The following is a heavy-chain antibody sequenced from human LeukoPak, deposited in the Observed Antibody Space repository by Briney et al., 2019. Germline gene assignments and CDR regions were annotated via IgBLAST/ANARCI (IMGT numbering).Heavy chain of an antibody. J-gene: IGHJ2*01. CDR2: LSADVTSE. CDR1: GFTFNSYS. CDR3: ARASDYGPSLWSYFDL. Sequence: GRSLRLSCAASGFTFNSYSIHWVRQAPGKGLEWVAVLSADVTSEYYADSVKGRFTISRDNSKNTLFLQMNSLRTEDTAVYYCARASDYGPSLWSYFDLWGRGTLVTVSS. D-gene: IGHD4-17*01. V-gene: IGHV3-30-3*01.